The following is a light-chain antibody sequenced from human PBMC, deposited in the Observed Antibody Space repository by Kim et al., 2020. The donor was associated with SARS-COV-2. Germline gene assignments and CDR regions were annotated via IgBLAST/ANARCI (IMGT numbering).Light chain of an antibody. J-gene: IGKJ5*01. V-gene: IGKV1-17*01. Sequence: ASVGDRVTITCRASQDNGNDLGWYQQNPGRAPKRLIYGASNLQGGVPSRFSGSGSATEFTLTINSLQPEDVAIYFCLQHRTYPITFGQGTRLEIK. CDR2: GAS. CDR1: QDNGND. CDR3: LQHRTYPIT.